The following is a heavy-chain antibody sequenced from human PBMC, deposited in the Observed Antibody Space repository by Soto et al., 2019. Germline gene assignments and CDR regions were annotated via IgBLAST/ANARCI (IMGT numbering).Heavy chain of an antibody. CDR1: GFTFSSYG. J-gene: IGHJ4*02. D-gene: IGHD3-10*01. CDR2: ISYDGSNK. CDR3: AKDALLWFGESYSWYFDY. Sequence: GGSLRLSCAASGFTFSSYGMHWVRQAPGKGLEWVAVISYDGSNKYYADSVKGRFTISRDNSKNTLYLQMNSLRAEDTAVYYCAKDALLWFGESYSWYFDYWGQGTLVTVSS. V-gene: IGHV3-30*18.